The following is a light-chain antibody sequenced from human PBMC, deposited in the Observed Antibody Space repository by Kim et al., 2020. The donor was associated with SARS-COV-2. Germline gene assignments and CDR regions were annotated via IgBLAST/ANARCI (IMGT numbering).Light chain of an antibody. CDR3: ISYTSRITWV. V-gene: IGLV2-14*03. CDR1: SNDVGGFNY. J-gene: IGLJ3*02. Sequence: QSALTQPASVSGSPGQSITISCTGTSNDVGGFNYVSWYPQHPGKAPKLMIYGVSKRPSGVSNRLSGSKSGNTASLTISGLRAEDEADYYCISYTSRITWVFGGGTQLTVL. CDR2: GVS.